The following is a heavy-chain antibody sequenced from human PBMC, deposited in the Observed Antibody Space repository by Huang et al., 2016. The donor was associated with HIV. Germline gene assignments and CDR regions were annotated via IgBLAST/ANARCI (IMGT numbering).Heavy chain of an antibody. J-gene: IGHJ4*02. CDR2: ILGSGHST. V-gene: IGHV3-23*01. D-gene: IGHD4-17*01. CDR3: AKDPSSPYGDSYFEQ. CDR1: GFTFIDFA. Sequence: EVQLLESGGGLVQPGGSLRLSCAASGFTFIDFAMSWVRQAPGKGLGWVSAILGSGHSTYYADSVKGRFTISRDNSKNTLYLQMNKLRVEDTTVYFCAKDPSSPYGDSYFEQWGQGTLVTVSP.